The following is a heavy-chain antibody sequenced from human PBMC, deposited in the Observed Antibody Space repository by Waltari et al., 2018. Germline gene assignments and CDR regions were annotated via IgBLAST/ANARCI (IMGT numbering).Heavy chain of an antibody. D-gene: IGHD2-15*01. CDR3: ARGGYCSGGSCYFLFDY. V-gene: IGHV4-59*01. Sequence: QVQLQESGPGLVKPSETLSLTCTVSGGSISSYYWSWIRQPPGKGLEWIGYIYYSGSTNYNPSLKSRVTISVDTSKNQFSLKLSSVTAADTAVYYCARGGYCSGGSCYFLFDYWGQGTLVTVSS. J-gene: IGHJ4*02. CDR2: IYYSGST. CDR1: GGSISSYY.